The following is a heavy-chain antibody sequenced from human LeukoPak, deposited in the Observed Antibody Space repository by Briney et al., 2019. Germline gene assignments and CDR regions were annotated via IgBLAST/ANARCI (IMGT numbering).Heavy chain of an antibody. D-gene: IGHD6-13*01. V-gene: IGHV4-59*01. J-gene: IGHJ4*02. CDR1: GGSISSYY. CDR2: IYYSGST. Sequence: PSETLSLTCTVSGGSISSYYWSWIRQPPGKGLEWIGYIYYSGSTNYNPSLKSRVTISVDTSKNQFSLKLSSATAADTAVYYCARVAAAETLWGQGTLVTVSS. CDR3: ARVAAAETL.